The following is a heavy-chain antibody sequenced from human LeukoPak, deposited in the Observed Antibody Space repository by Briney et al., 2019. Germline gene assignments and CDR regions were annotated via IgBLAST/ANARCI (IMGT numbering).Heavy chain of an antibody. V-gene: IGHV4-39*01. CDR3: ARNELVEYYFDY. CDR2: IYYSGST. CDR1: GFTFSNFW. Sequence: PGESLRLSCTASGFTFSNFWMGWVRQPPGKGLEWIGSIYYSGSTYYNPSLKSRVTISVDTSKNQFSLKLSSVTAADTAVYYCARNELVEYYFDYWGQGTLVTVSS. J-gene: IGHJ4*02. D-gene: IGHD6-13*01.